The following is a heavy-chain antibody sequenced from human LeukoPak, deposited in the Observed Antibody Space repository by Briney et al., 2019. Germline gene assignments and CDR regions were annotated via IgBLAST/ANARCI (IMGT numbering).Heavy chain of an antibody. D-gene: IGHD3-3*01. V-gene: IGHV3-7*05. CDR1: GFSFTTNW. J-gene: IGHJ3*01. Sequence: PGGSLRLSCEASGFSFTTNWMSWVRQAPGKGLEWAASIKQDGSEKYCVDSVKGRFTISRDNAKNSLYLQMNSLRAEDTAVYYCAKDRSLTIFGVAIDWGQGTMVTVSS. CDR3: AKDRSLTIFGVAID. CDR2: IKQDGSEK.